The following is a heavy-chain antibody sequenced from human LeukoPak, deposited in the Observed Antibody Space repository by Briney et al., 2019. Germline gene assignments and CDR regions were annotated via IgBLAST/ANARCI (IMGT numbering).Heavy chain of an antibody. V-gene: IGHV1-69*13. CDR3: ARDVTAHYYYYYMDV. CDR1: GGTFSSYA. Sequence: ASVKVSCKASGGTFSSYAISWVRQAPGQGLEWMGGIIPIFGTANYAQKFQGRVTITADESTSTAYMELSSLRSEDTAVYYCARDVTAHYYYYYMDVWGKGTTVTVSS. J-gene: IGHJ6*03. CDR2: IIPIFGTA.